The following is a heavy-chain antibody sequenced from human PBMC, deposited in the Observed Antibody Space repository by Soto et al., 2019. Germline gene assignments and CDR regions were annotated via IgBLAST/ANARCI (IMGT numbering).Heavy chain of an antibody. J-gene: IGHJ6*02. CDR3: AREATGTYVSLYGMDV. Sequence: ASVKVSCKASGYTFTSYGISWVRQAPGQGLEWMGWISAYNGNTNYAQKLQGRVTMTTDTSTSTAYMELRSLRSDDTAVYYCAREATGTYVSLYGMDVWGQGTTVTVSS. V-gene: IGHV1-18*04. CDR2: ISAYNGNT. D-gene: IGHD1-1*01. CDR1: GYTFTSYG.